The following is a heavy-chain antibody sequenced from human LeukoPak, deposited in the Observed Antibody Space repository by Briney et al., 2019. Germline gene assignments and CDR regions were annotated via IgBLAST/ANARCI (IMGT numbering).Heavy chain of an antibody. CDR2: INWNGGST. J-gene: IGHJ6*04. V-gene: IGHV3-20*04. CDR1: GFTFDDYG. CDR3: AELGISMIGGV. D-gene: IGHD3-10*02. Sequence: PGGSLRLSCAASGFTFDDYGMSWVRQAPGKGLEWVSGINWNGGSTGYADSVKGRFTISRDNAKNSLYLQMNSLRAEDTAVYYCAELGISMIGGVWGKGTTVTISS.